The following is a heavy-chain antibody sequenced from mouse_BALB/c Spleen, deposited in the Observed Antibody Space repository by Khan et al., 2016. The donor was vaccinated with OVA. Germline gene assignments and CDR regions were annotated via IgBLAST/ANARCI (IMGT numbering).Heavy chain of an antibody. V-gene: IGHV1-7*01. CDR2: INPTSGYP. CDR3: ARDRSDY. Sequence: QVQLQQSGTELAKPGASVKMSCKASGYTFTTYWMHWVKQRPGQGLEWIGYINPTSGYPAYNENFQDKATLSAETSSSTAYMQLSSLTSEDSAVYYCARDRSDYWGQGTTLTVSS. CDR1: GYTFTTYW. J-gene: IGHJ2*01.